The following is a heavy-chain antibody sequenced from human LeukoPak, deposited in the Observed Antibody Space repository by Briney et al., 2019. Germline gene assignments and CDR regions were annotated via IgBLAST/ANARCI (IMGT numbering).Heavy chain of an antibody. CDR1: GYTFTGYY. CDR2: INPNSGGT. J-gene: IGHJ4*02. CDR3: ARDPPTYYYDSSGYNFDY. Sequence: GASVKVSCKASGYTFTGYYMHWVRQAPGQGLEWMGWINPNSGGTNYAQEFQGRVTMTRDTSISTAYMELSRLRSDDTAVYYCARDPPTYYYDSSGYNFDYWGQGTLVTVSS. D-gene: IGHD3-22*01. V-gene: IGHV1-2*02.